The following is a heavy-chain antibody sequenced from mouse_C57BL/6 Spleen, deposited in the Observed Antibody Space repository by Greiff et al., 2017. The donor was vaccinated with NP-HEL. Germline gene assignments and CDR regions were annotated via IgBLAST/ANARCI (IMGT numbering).Heavy chain of an antibody. CDR2: IDPETGGT. CDR1: GYTFTDYE. V-gene: IGHV1-15*01. Sequence: QVQLQQSGAELVRPGASVTLSCKASGYTFTDYEMHWVKQTPVHGLEWTGAIDPETGGTAYNQKFKGKAILTADKSSSTAYMELRSLTSEDSAVYYCTSRAYYYGSSTDYWGQGTTLTVSS. CDR3: TSRAYYYGSSTDY. D-gene: IGHD1-1*01. J-gene: IGHJ2*01.